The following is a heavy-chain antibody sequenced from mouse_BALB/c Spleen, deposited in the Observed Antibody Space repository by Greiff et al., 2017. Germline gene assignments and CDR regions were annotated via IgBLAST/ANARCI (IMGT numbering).Heavy chain of an antibody. CDR3: ARSSLGSFAY. D-gene: IGHD3-2*02. CDR2: ISYSGST. Sequence: EVNLVESGPGLVKPSQSLSLTCTVTGYSITSDYAWNWIRQFPGNKLEWMGYISYSGSTSYNPSLKSRISITRDTSKNQFFLQLNSVTTEDTATYYCARSSLGSFAYWGQGTLVTVSA. J-gene: IGHJ3*01. CDR1: GYSITSDYA. V-gene: IGHV3-2*02.